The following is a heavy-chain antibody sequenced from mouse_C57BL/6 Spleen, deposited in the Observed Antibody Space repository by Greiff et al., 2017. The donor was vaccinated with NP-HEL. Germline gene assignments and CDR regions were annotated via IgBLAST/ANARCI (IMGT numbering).Heavy chain of an antibody. Sequence: EVKLQESGPGLVKPSQSLSLTCSVTGYSFTSGYYWNWLRQFPGNKLEWMGYISYDGSNNYNPSLKNRISITRDTAKNQFFLKLNYVTTEDTGTYYCATLIYDGDYGDYWGQGTTLTVSS. J-gene: IGHJ2*01. D-gene: IGHD2-3*01. CDR3: ATLIYDGDYGDY. CDR1: GYSFTSGYY. CDR2: ISYDGSN. V-gene: IGHV3-6*01.